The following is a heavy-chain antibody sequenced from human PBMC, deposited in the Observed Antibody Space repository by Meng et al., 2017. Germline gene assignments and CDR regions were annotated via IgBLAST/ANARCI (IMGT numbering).Heavy chain of an antibody. CDR3: TRDRSKDIVVVPAVTNLDY. V-gene: IGHV3-49*03. CDR1: GFTFGDYA. D-gene: IGHD2-2*01. CDR2: IRSKAYGGTT. J-gene: IGHJ4*02. Sequence: GESLKISCTASGFTFGDYAMSWFRQAPGKGLEWVGFIRSKAYGGTTGYAASVKGRFTISRDDSKSIDYLQMNSLKTEDTAVYYCTRDRSKDIVVVPAVTNLDYWGQGTLVTGAS.